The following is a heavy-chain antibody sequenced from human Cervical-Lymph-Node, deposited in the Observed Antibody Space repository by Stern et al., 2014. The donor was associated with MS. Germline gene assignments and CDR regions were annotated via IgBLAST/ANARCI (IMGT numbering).Heavy chain of an antibody. CDR3: VRAIRESDRHVAFDV. D-gene: IGHD1-14*01. J-gene: IGHJ3*01. CDR1: GFTFSNYA. CDR2: INTNTGNP. Sequence: QVQLVESGSELKKPGASVRVSCKASGFTFSNYALNWVRQAPGQGLEWVGWINTNTGNPKYVQDSTGRLVFSSGTSVRTAFLQISSLRAEDTAVYYCVRAIRESDRHVAFDVWGQGTMVTVSS. V-gene: IGHV7-4-1*02.